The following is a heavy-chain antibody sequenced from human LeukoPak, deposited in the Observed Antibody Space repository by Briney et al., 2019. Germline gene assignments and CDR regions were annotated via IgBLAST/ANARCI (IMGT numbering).Heavy chain of an antibody. CDR1: GGTFSSYA. CDR2: IIPIFGTA. Sequence: ASVKVSCKASGGTFSSYAISWGRQAPGHGLEWGGGIIPIFGTANYAQKFQGRVTITTDDSTSTAYMELSSLRSEDTAVYYCARELGMDYYDSSGYLVYYFDYCGQGTLVTVSS. V-gene: IGHV1-69*05. CDR3: ARELGMDYYDSSGYLVYYFDY. D-gene: IGHD3-22*01. J-gene: IGHJ4*02.